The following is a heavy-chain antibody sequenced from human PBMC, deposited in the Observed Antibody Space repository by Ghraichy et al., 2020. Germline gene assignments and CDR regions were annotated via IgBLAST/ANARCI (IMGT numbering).Heavy chain of an antibody. CDR1: GFTFTSYA. J-gene: IGHJ4*02. Sequence: GGSLRLSCAASGFTFTSYAMSWVRQAPGKGLEWVSAISGSGAITYYADSVKGRFTISRDNSKNTLYLQMNSLRAEDTAVYYCAKVRGDVGAQSDYFFDYWGQGSLVTVAS. CDR2: ISGSGAIT. CDR3: AKVRGDVGAQSDYFFDY. V-gene: IGHV3-23*01. D-gene: IGHD1-26*01.